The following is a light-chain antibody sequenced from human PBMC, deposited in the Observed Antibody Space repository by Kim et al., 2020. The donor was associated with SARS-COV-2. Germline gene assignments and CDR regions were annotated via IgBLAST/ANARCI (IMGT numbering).Light chain of an antibody. CDR2: KAS. CDR3: QKYDSYSIT. CDR1: QSIGTW. J-gene: IGKJ5*01. V-gene: IGKV1-5*03. Sequence: ASVGDRVTITCRASQSIGTWLAWYQQKPGKAPKLLIYKASSLESGVPSRFSGSGSGTEFTLTISSLQPDDFATYYCQKYDSYSITFGQGTRLEIK.